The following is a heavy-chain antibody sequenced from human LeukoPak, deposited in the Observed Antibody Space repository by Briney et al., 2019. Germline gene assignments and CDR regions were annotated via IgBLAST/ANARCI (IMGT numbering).Heavy chain of an antibody. J-gene: IGHJ4*02. D-gene: IGHD2-8*01. Sequence: GGSLRLSCAASGFNFNSYTMNRVRQAPGKGLQWVANILASGSPTYYADSVKGRFIISRDNTKNTVYLQMNSLRVEDTAIYYCAKDLRPDGVDNFDHWGQGILVTVSS. V-gene: IGHV3-23*01. CDR2: ILASGSPT. CDR1: GFNFNSYT. CDR3: AKDLRPDGVDNFDH.